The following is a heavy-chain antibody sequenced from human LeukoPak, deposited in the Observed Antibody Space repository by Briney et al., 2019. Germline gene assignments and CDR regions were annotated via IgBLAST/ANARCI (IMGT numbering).Heavy chain of an antibody. V-gene: IGHV4-59*10. D-gene: IGHD6-13*01. J-gene: IGHJ4*02. CDR2: IYTSGST. Sequence: SETLSLTCAVYGGSFSGYYWSWIRQPPGKGLEWIGRIYTSGSTNYNPSLKSRVTISVDTSKNQFSLKLSSVTAADTAVYYCARTQQLVPDYWGQGTLVTVSS. CDR1: GGSFSGYY. CDR3: ARTQQLVPDY.